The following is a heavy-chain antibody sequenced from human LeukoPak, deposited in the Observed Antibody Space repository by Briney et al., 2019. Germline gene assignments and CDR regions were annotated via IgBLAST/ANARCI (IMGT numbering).Heavy chain of an antibody. J-gene: IGHJ4*02. D-gene: IGHD3-22*01. CDR1: GGSITDYY. CDR2: IYHSGST. V-gene: IGHV4-59*01. CDR3: ARIITDSGGYYSEY. Sequence: PSETLSLTCTVSGGSITDYYWSWIRQPPGKGLEWIGYIYHSGSTNYKPSLNSRVTISVDTTKNQFSLKLNSMTAADTAVYYCARIITDSGGYYSEYWGQGTLGTVSS.